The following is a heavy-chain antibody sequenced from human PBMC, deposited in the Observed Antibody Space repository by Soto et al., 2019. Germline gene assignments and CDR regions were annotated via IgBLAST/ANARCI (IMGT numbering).Heavy chain of an antibody. CDR2: MSSTGST. J-gene: IGHJ4*02. D-gene: IGHD3-9*01. Sequence: QVQLQESGPGLVKPSETLALTCTVSVASISGYHWGWIRQPPGKGLEWIGYMSSTGSTNDSPSLQGRVPMSVDTCKNQFSLELTSVTAADTAMYYCARAFSFDWYTYYFEYWGQGPLVTVSS. CDR1: VASISGYH. V-gene: IGHV4-4*08. CDR3: ARAFSFDWYTYYFEY.